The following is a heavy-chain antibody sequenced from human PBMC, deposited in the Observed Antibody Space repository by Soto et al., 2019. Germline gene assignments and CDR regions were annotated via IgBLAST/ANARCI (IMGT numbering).Heavy chain of an antibody. CDR1: VYTFTIYY. D-gene: IGHD6-6*01. CDR3: ARESLSIAPNY. Sequence: GASVKGSCKASVYTFTIYYIHWVRQAPGQGLEWMGIINPSGGSTSYAQKFQGRVTMTRDTSTSTVYMELSSLRSEDTAVYYSARESLSIAPNYWGQGTLVTVSS. J-gene: IGHJ4*02. CDR2: INPSGGST. V-gene: IGHV1-46*01.